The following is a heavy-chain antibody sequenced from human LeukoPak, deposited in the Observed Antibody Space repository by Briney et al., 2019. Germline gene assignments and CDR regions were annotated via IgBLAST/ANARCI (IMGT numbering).Heavy chain of an antibody. D-gene: IGHD2-21*02. J-gene: IGHJ4*02. Sequence: SETLSLTCTVSGDSISSYYWSWIRQPPGKGLEWIGYIYYSGSSNYNPSLNSRATISLDTSKNQFSLKLTSVTAADTAVYYCARVVVTGIPNFDYWGQGTLVTVSS. CDR1: GDSISSYY. V-gene: IGHV4-59*01. CDR3: ARVVVTGIPNFDY. CDR2: IYYSGSS.